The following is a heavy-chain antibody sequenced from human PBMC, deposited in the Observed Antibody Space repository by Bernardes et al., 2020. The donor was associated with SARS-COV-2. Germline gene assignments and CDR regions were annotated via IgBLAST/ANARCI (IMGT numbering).Heavy chain of an antibody. V-gene: IGHV1-24*01. CDR2: FDPEDGET. CDR1: GYTLTELS. Sequence: ASMKVSCKVSGYTLTELSMHWVRQAPGKGLEWMGGFDPEDGETIYAQKFQGRVTMTEDTSTDTAYMELSSLRSEDTAVYYCATGVRGYYYYVDYWGQGTLVTVSS. J-gene: IGHJ4*02. CDR3: ATGVRGYYYYVDY. D-gene: IGHD3-22*01.